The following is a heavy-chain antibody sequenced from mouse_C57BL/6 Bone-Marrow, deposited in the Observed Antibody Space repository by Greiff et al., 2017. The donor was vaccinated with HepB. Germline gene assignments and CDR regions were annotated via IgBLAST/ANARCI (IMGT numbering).Heavy chain of an antibody. CDR3: ARHTGSSIDY. D-gene: IGHD1-1*01. V-gene: IGHV5-12*01. CDR2: ISNGGGST. J-gene: IGHJ2*01. CDR1: GFTFSDYY. Sequence: EVMLVESGGGLVQPGGSLKLSCAASGFTFSDYYMYWVRQTPEKRLEWVAYISNGGGSTYYPDTVKGRFTISRDNAKNTLYLQMSRLKSEDTAIYYCARHTGSSIDYWGQGTTLTVSS.